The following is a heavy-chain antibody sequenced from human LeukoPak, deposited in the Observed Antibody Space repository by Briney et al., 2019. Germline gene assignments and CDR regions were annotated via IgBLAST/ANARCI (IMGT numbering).Heavy chain of an antibody. Sequence: ASVKVSCKASGYTFNTFSIAWVRQAPGQGLEWMGWINANNGKTHYAQKFHDRVTMTTDTSTNTAYLELGGLKSDDTAMYYCSRDSTFGAVVDFNFWGQGTLVTVSS. J-gene: IGHJ4*02. D-gene: IGHD3-16*02. V-gene: IGHV1-18*01. CDR3: SRDSTFGAVVDFNF. CDR2: INANNGKT. CDR1: GYTFNTFS.